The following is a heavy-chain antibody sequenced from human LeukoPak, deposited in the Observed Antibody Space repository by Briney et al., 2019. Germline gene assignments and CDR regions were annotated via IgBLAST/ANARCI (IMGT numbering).Heavy chain of an antibody. D-gene: IGHD3-10*01. V-gene: IGHV5-51*01. CDR2: IYPDDSDT. CDR3: ARHSAYYGSGSYYYYYYMDV. CDR1: GYSFTSYW. J-gene: IGHJ6*03. Sequence: GESLKISCKGSGYSFTSYWIGWVRQLPGKGLEWMGIIYPDDSDTKYSPSFQGQVTISADKSISTAYLQWSSLKASDTAMYYCARHSAYYGSGSYYYYYYMDVWGKGTTVTVSS.